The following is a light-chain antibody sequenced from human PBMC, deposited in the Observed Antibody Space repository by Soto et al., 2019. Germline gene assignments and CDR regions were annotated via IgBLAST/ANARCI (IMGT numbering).Light chain of an antibody. CDR3: HQYNSWPPGT. J-gene: IGKJ2*01. CDR1: QNVRTF. V-gene: IGKV3-11*01. CDR2: GAS. Sequence: EVVLTQSSATLSLSPGERATLSCRASQNVRTFLDWYQQKPGQAPRLLIYGASNRATGIPARFSGSGSGTDFTLTISSLEPEDFALYYCHQYNSWPPGTFGQGTKVDIK.